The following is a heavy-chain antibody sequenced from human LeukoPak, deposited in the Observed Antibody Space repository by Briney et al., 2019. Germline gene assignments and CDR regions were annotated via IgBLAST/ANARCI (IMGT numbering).Heavy chain of an antibody. CDR2: IYYSGST. V-gene: IGHV4-39*07. Sequence: PSETLSLTCTVSGGSISSSSYYWGWIRQPPGKGLEWIVSIYYSGSTYYNPSLKSRVTISVDTSKNQFSLKLSSVTAADTAVYYCARVRPYQLLFSSVRWFDPWGQGTLVTVSS. CDR3: ARVRPYQLLFSSVRWFDP. J-gene: IGHJ5*02. CDR1: GGSISSSSYY. D-gene: IGHD2-2*01.